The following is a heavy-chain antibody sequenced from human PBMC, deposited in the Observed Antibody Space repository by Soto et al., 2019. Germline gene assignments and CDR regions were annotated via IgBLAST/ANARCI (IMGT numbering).Heavy chain of an antibody. CDR1: GFTFSSYA. D-gene: IGHD3-22*01. Sequence: GGSLRLSCSASGFTFSSYAMHWVRQAPGKGLEYVSAISSNGGSTYYADSVKGRFTISRDNSKNTLYLQMSSLRAEDTAVYYCVIAADYYDSSGYYYEDIWGQGTMVTGS. V-gene: IGHV3-64D*08. J-gene: IGHJ3*02. CDR2: ISSNGGST. CDR3: VIAADYYDSSGYYYEDI.